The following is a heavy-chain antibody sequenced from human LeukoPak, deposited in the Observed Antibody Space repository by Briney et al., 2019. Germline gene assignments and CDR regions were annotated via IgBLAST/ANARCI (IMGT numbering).Heavy chain of an antibody. D-gene: IGHD2-21*01. V-gene: IGHV3-74*01. CDR3: ARYLCAPGY. CDR1: GFTHSNLY. Sequence: GGSLRLSCAASGFTHSNLYMFWVRQAPGKGLVWVSRTSGDGSSTTYAASVKGRFTISRDNAKNTLYLQMNSLRAEDTAVYYCARYLCAPGYWGQGTLVTVSS. J-gene: IGHJ4*02. CDR2: TSGDGSST.